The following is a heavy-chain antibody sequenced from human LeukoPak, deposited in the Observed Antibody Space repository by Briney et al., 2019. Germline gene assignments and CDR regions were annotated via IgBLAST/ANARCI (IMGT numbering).Heavy chain of an antibody. V-gene: IGHV4-59*08. CDR1: TDSTNTYY. D-gene: IGHD4-17*01. CDR2: IYYSGST. Sequence: SETLSLTCSVSTDSTNTYYWSWIRQPPGKGLEWIGYIYYSGSTNYNPSLKSRVTISVDTSKNQFSLKLSSVTAADTAVYYCASLNDYGDSRPRYYYYMDVWGKGTTVTVSS. CDR3: ASLNDYGDSRPRYYYYMDV. J-gene: IGHJ6*03.